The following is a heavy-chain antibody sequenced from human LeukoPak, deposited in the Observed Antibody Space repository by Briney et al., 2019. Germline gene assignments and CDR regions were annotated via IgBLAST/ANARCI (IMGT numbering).Heavy chain of an antibody. CDR2: INHSGST. CDR3: ARSLNGGYSYGYVDY. V-gene: IGHV4-34*01. Sequence: SETLSLTCAVYGGSFSGCYWSWIRQPPGKGREWIGEINHSGSTNYNPSLKSRVTISVDTSKNQFSLKPSSVTAADTAVYYCARSLNGGYSYGYVDYWGQGTLVTVSS. J-gene: IGHJ4*02. D-gene: IGHD5-18*01. CDR1: GGSFSGCY.